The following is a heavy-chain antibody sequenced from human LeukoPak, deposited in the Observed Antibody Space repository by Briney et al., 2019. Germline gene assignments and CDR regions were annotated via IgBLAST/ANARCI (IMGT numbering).Heavy chain of an antibody. CDR1: GGSISSSSYS. CDR2: IYYSGTT. Sequence: SETLSLTCTVSGGSISSSSYSWGWIRQPPGKGLEWIGSIYYSGTTYYNPSLKSRVTISVDTSKIQFSLKLSSVTAADTAVYYCARGKNEDWNYAYYFDYWGQGTLVTVSS. D-gene: IGHD1-7*01. CDR3: ARGKNEDWNYAYYFDY. V-gene: IGHV4-39*01. J-gene: IGHJ4*02.